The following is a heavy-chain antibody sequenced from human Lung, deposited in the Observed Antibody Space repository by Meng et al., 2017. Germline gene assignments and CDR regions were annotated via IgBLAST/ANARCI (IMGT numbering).Heavy chain of an antibody. CDR2: IDPRSGGT. CDR3: VRDEDISAAGKLFGDY. D-gene: IGHD6-13*01. CDR1: GYSLRAYW. J-gene: IGHJ4*02. V-gene: IGHV1-2*06. Sequence: QMGLCVSGDGVKNPGVSVTVAVRRSGYSLRAYWLHWVGQAPGQGLEWMGRIDPRSGGTRYAQNFQDRVTMTRDTCISTTYMELSRLTSDDTAVYYCVRDEDISAAGKLFGDYWGQGTLVTVSS.